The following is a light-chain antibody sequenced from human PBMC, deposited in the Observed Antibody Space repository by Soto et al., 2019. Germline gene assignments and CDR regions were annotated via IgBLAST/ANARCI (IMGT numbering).Light chain of an antibody. CDR3: QQYNSYSPLT. V-gene: IGKV1-5*03. CDR1: QSISSW. J-gene: IGKJ4*01. CDR2: KAS. Sequence: DIQMTQSPSTLSAPVGDRVTIICRASQSISSWLAWYQQKPGKAPKLLIYKASSLESGVPSRFSGSGSGTEFTLTISSLQPDDFATYYCQQYNSYSPLTFGGGTKVEIK.